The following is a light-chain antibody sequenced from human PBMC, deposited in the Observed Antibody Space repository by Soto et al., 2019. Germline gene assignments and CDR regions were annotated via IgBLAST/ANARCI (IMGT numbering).Light chain of an antibody. CDR2: DVS. CDR3: SSYTAPSTVV. Sequence: QSALTQPASVSGSPGQSIAISCTGTNSDIGAYNYVSWYQQLPGRAPRLMIYDVSARPSGVSNRFSGSKSGNTASLTISGLQAEDEADYYCSSYTAPSTVVFGGGTQLTVL. J-gene: IGLJ2*01. V-gene: IGLV2-14*01. CDR1: NSDIGAYNY.